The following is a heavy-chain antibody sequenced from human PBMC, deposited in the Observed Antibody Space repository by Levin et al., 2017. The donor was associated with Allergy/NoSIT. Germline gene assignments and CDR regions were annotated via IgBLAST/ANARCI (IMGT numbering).Heavy chain of an antibody. J-gene: IGHJ4*02. D-gene: IGHD3-9*01. Sequence: SETLSLTCTVSGASISDSDWWAWVRQPPGKGLEWIGEIHRTENTNYNPSVESRVTISVDTSKNQFSLKLRSVTAADTAVYYCARGSGYDILTGYYKSGVNDYWGQGTLVTVSS. CDR2: IHRTENT. V-gene: IGHV4-4*02. CDR1: GASISDSDW. CDR3: ARGSGYDILTGYYKSGVNDY.